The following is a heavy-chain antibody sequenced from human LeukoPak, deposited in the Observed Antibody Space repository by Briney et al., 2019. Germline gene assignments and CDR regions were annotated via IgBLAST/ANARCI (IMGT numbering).Heavy chain of an antibody. V-gene: IGHV3-48*01. CDR2: ISSSSSTI. D-gene: IGHD1-26*01. Sequence: GGSLRLSCAASGFTFSSYSVNWVRQAPGKGLEWVSYISSSSSTIYYADSVKGRFTISRDNAKNSLYLQMNSLRAEDTAVYYCAKSSGSYGFDYWGQGTLVTVSS. CDR3: AKSSGSYGFDY. CDR1: GFTFSSYS. J-gene: IGHJ4*02.